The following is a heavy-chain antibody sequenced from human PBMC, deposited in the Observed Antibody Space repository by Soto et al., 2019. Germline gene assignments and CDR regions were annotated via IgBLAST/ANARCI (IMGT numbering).Heavy chain of an antibody. V-gene: IGHV3-48*01. CDR3: ARDQLYYNDISGRPLNAFDV. CDR1: GFTFGDYG. Sequence: GGSLRLSCGASGFTFGDYGVNWVRQAPGKGLEWVSYIGIGSSTKYYADSVKGRFTISRDNAKNSLYLQMNSLRAEDTAVYYCARDQLYYNDISGRPLNAFDVWGQGTMVTVS. D-gene: IGHD3-22*01. J-gene: IGHJ3*01. CDR2: IGIGSSTK.